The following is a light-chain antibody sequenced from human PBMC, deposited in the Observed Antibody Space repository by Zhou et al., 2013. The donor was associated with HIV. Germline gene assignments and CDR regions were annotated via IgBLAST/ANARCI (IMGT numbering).Light chain of an antibody. J-gene: IGKJ2*01. V-gene: IGKV1-13*02. CDR2: QAS. CDR1: QDIRSA. CDR3: QQYKTYPYT. Sequence: AIQLTQSPSSLSASVGDRVTISCRASQDIRSALAWYQQKSGEAPKLLIYQASILESGVSSRFRGGGFGTDFTLTVTNVQPADLATYYCQQYKTYPYTFGQGTRLEI.